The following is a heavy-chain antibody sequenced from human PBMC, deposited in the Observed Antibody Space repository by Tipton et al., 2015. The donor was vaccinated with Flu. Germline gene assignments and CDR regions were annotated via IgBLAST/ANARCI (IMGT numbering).Heavy chain of an antibody. CDR3: ARPGGPAAINPFSYFDF. Sequence: QVQLVQSGAEVKKPGASVKVSCRASGYTLTSYGISWVRQAPGLGLEWMGWISGYSGNTNYAQNLQGRVTMTTDTSTNTAYMELRSLRSDDTAVYYCARPGGPAAINPFSYFDFWGQGTLVTVSS. V-gene: IGHV1-18*04. J-gene: IGHJ4*02. D-gene: IGHD2-2*01. CDR2: ISGYSGNT. CDR1: GYTLTSYG.